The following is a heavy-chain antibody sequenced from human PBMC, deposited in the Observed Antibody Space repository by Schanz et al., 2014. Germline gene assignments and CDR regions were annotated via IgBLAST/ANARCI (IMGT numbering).Heavy chain of an antibody. J-gene: IGHJ4*02. CDR2: ISHDGGNK. Sequence: QVQLVESGGGVVQPGRSLRLSCAASGFTFSTYAMHWVRQAPGKGLEWVAIISHDGGNKYYADSVKGRFTISRDNSKNTVYLQTNSLRAEDTAVYYCARDGGWYYFDYWGQGTLVTVSS. CDR3: ARDGGWYYFDY. D-gene: IGHD6-19*01. V-gene: IGHV3-30*04. CDR1: GFTFSTYA.